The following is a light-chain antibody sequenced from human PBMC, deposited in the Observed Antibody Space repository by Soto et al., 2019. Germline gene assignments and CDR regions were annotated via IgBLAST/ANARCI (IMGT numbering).Light chain of an antibody. Sequence: LTQPASVSGSPGQSITIACTGTSSDVGGYNYVSWFQQHPGKAPKLMIYEVSNRPSGVSNRFSGSKSGNTASLTISGVQAEDEANYYCSSYSSSSTLVFGTGTKVTVL. V-gene: IGLV2-14*01. J-gene: IGLJ1*01. CDR1: SSDVGGYNY. CDR2: EVS. CDR3: SSYSSSSTLV.